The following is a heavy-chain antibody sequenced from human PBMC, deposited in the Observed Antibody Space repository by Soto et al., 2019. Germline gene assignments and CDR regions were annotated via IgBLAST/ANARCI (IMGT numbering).Heavy chain of an antibody. CDR3: ARQIYDSDTGPNFQYYFDS. J-gene: IGHJ4*02. CDR2: IDPSDSQT. D-gene: IGHD3-22*01. Sequence: PGESLKISCKGSGYSFAGYWITWVRQKPGKGLEWMGRIDPSDSQTYYSPSFRGHVTISATKSIATVFLQWSSLRASDTAMYYCARQIYDSDTGPNFQYYFDSWGQGTPVTVSS. CDR1: GYSFAGYW. V-gene: IGHV5-10-1*01.